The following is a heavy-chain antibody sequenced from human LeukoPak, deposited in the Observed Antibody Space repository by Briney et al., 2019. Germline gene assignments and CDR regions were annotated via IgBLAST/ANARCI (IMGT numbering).Heavy chain of an antibody. Sequence: PGGSLRLSCAASGFTFNSYAMSWVRQAPGKGLEWVSAIRGSGGGTYYADSVKGRFTISRDNSKNTLYLQMNSLRAEDTAVYYCAKGGYFVVYWGQGTLVTVSS. CDR3: AKGGYFVVY. D-gene: IGHD3-9*01. CDR2: IRGSGGGT. V-gene: IGHV3-23*01. J-gene: IGHJ4*02. CDR1: GFTFNSYA.